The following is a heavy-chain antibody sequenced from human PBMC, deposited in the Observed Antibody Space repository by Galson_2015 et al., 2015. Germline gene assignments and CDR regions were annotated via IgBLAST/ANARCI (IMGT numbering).Heavy chain of an antibody. V-gene: IGHV3-33*01. D-gene: IGHD3-16*01. CDR2: IWYDESNK. CDR3: ARWADYVWGNFDY. CDR1: GFTFSSYG. Sequence: SLRLSCAASGFTFSSYGMHWVRQAPGKGLEWVAVIWYDESNKYYTDSVKGRFTISRDNSKNTLNLQMNSLRAEDTAVYYCARWADYVWGNFDYWGQGTRVTVSS. J-gene: IGHJ4*02.